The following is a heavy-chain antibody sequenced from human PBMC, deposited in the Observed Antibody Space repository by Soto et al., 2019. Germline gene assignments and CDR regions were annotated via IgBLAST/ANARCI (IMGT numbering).Heavy chain of an antibody. J-gene: IGHJ5*02. D-gene: IGHD6-19*01. V-gene: IGHV1-18*01. Sequence: ASVKVSCKASGYTFTSYSMHWVRQAPGQRLEWMGWISAYNGNTSYAQKLQGRVTMTTDTSTSTAYMELRSLRSDDTAVYYCARVWDSSGWFYWFDPWGQGTLVTVSS. CDR2: ISAYNGNT. CDR3: ARVWDSSGWFYWFDP. CDR1: GYTFTSYS.